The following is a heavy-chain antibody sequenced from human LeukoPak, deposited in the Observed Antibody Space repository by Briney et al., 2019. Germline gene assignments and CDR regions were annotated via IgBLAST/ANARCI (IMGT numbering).Heavy chain of an antibody. CDR2: IYYSGST. Sequence: KPSETLSLTCTVSGGSISSGGYYWSWIRQHPGKGLEWIGYIYYSGSTYYNPSLKSRVTISVDTSKNQFSLKLSSVTAADTAVYYCARSGCTNGVCYRENNWFDPWGQGTLVTVSS. V-gene: IGHV4-31*03. D-gene: IGHD2-8*01. J-gene: IGHJ5*02. CDR3: ARSGCTNGVCYRENNWFDP. CDR1: GGSISSGGYY.